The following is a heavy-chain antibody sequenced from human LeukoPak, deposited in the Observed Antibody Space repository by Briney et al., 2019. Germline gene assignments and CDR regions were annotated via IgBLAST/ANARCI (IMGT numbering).Heavy chain of an antibody. CDR3: ARVERRYYYGSGSYSL. D-gene: IGHD3-10*01. CDR1: GGSISSGDYY. Sequence: SQTLSLTCTVSGGSISSGDYYWRWIRQPPGKGLEWIGYIYYSGSTYYNPSLKSRVTISVDTSKNQFSLKLSSVTAADTAVYYCARVERRYYYGSGSYSLWGQGTLVTVSS. CDR2: IYYSGST. J-gene: IGHJ4*02. V-gene: IGHV4-30-4*01.